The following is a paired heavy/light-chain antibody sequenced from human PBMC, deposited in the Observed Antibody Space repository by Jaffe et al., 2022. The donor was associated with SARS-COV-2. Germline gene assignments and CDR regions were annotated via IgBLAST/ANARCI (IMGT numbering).Heavy chain of an antibody. CDR2: IGGVGGGGT. Sequence: EVQLVESGGGLVQPGGSLRLSCAASGFAFTTYAMNWVRQAPGKGLEWVSTIGGVGGGGTYYADSVNGRFTISRDNSENTLYLLMNSLRADDSAVYYCAKAGRGYDFLTNFDYWGQGTLVAVSS. V-gene: IGHV3-23*04. CDR3: AKAGRGYDFLTNFDY. J-gene: IGHJ4*02. D-gene: IGHD5-12*01. CDR1: GFAFTTYA.
Light chain of an antibody. CDR2: DVS. V-gene: IGLV2-14*01. CDR3: SSYTSSSTLV. Sequence: QSALTQPASVSGSPGQPITISCTGTSSDVGGYNYVSWYQQHPGKAPKLIIYDVSNRPSGVSNRFSGSKSGNTASLTISGLQAEDEADYYCSSYTSSSTLVFGSGTKVTAL. J-gene: IGLJ1*01. CDR1: SSDVGGYNY.